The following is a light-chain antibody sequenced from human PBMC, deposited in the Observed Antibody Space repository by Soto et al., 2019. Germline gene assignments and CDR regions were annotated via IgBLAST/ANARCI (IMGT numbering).Light chain of an antibody. CDR1: SPNIGAGYD. CDR3: QSYDSSLSGF. CDR2: GNS. J-gene: IGLJ1*01. Sequence: QSVLTQPPSVSGAPGQRVTISCTGSSPNIGAGYDVHWYQQLPGTAPKLLIYGNSNRPSGVPDRFSGSKSGTSASLAITGLQAEDEADYYCQSYDSSLSGFFGTGTKVTVL. V-gene: IGLV1-40*01.